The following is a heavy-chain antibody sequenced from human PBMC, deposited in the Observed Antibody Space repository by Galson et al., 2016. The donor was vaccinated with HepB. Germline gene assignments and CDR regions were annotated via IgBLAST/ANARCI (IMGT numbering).Heavy chain of an antibody. CDR3: ATWLSHHFDY. D-gene: IGHD6-19*01. Sequence: SLRLSCAASGFTFRHYALSWVRQAPGKGLEWVSHIDGPTPNTHYADSVRGRFSIYRDNSRDTLYLQMESLTAEDSAIYYCATWLSHHFDYWGQGTLVTVSS. V-gene: IGHV3-23*01. CDR1: GFTFRHYA. J-gene: IGHJ4*02. CDR2: IDGPTPNT.